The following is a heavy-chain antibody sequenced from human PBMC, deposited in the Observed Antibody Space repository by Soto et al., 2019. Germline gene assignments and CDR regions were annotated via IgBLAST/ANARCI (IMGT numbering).Heavy chain of an antibody. V-gene: IGHV1-8*01. Sequence: GASVKVSCKASGYTFTSYDINWVRQATGQGLEWMGWMNPNSGNTGYAQKFQGRVTMTRNTSISTAYMELSSLRSEDTAVYYCARVLSWASYYDFWSGYYNYYYYYGMDVWGQGTTVTVSS. J-gene: IGHJ6*02. CDR3: ARVLSWASYYDFWSGYYNYYYYYGMDV. CDR2: MNPNSGNT. CDR1: GYTFTSYD. D-gene: IGHD3-3*01.